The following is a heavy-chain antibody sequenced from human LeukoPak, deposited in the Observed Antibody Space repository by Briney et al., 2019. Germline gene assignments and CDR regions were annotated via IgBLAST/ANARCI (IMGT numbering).Heavy chain of an antibody. CDR1: GYTLIELS. Sequence: ASVKVSCKVSGYTLIELSMHWVRQAPGKGLEWMGGFDPEDDKTIYAQKFQGRVTMTEDTSTDTAYMDLSSLSSEDTAIYYCATDLLTVTSSGVSDYWGQGTLVTVSA. CDR3: ATDLLTVTSSGVSDY. CDR2: FDPEDDKT. D-gene: IGHD4-17*01. J-gene: IGHJ4*02. V-gene: IGHV1-24*01.